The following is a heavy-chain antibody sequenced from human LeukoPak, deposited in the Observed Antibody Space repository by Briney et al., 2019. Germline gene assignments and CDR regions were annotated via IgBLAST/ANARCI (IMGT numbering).Heavy chain of an antibody. Sequence: GGSLRLSCVASGFTFGRYWMSWVRQAPGKGLEWVANIKLDGSEKNYVDSVKGRFTISRDNTKNSLYLQMNSLRVEDTAVFYCARDQYDTWSRRGNFDSWGQGTLVTVSS. CDR2: IKLDGSEK. CDR3: ARDQYDTWSRRGNFDS. D-gene: IGHD3-3*01. J-gene: IGHJ4*02. CDR1: GFTFGRYW. V-gene: IGHV3-7*03.